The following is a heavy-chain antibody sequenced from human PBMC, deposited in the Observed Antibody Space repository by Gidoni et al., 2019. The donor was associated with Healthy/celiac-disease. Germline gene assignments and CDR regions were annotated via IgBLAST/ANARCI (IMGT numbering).Heavy chain of an antibody. CDR1: GFTFSSYA. CDR3: AREYCSGGSCYGMDV. J-gene: IGHJ6*02. V-gene: IGHV3-30*01. Sequence: QVQLVESGGGVVQPGRSLRLSCAASGFTFSSYAMHWVRQAPGKGLEWVAVISYDGSNKYYADSVKGRFTISRDNSKNTLYLQMNSLRAEDTAVYYCAREYCSGGSCYGMDVWGQGTTVTVSS. CDR2: ISYDGSNK. D-gene: IGHD2-15*01.